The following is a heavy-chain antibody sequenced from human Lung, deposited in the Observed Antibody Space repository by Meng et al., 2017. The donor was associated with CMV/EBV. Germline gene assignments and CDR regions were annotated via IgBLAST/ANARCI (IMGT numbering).Heavy chain of an antibody. CDR2: IWYDGSHR. V-gene: IGHV3-33*06. J-gene: IGHJ6*02. Sequence: SCAAAGFKFSNYGIHWVRQAPGKGLECVAIIWYDGSHRYYADSVQGRFTISRDNSKNTVHLQMNNLRAEDTAVYYCAKDQQSPFSYYFYGMDVWXQGTXVTVSS. CDR3: AKDQQSPFSYYFYGMDV. D-gene: IGHD1/OR15-1a*01. CDR1: GFKFSNYG.